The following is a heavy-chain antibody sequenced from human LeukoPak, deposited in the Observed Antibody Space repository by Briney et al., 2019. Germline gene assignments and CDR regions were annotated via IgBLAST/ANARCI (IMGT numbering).Heavy chain of an antibody. V-gene: IGHV4-38-2*02. Sequence: SETLSLTCTVSGYSISSGYYWGWIRQPPGKGLEWIGGIYHSGSTYYNPSLKSRVTISVGTSKNQFSLKLSSVTAADTAVYYCASSSGSYSFDYWGQGTLVTVSS. D-gene: IGHD1-26*01. J-gene: IGHJ4*02. CDR1: GYSISSGYY. CDR3: ASSSGSYSFDY. CDR2: IYHSGST.